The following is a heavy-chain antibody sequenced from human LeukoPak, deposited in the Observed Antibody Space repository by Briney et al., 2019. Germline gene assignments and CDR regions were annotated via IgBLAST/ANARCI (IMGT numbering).Heavy chain of an antibody. J-gene: IGHJ4*02. CDR2: TSGSGGNT. V-gene: IGHV3-23*01. Sequence: GGSLRLSCAASGFTFSSYAMSWFRQAPGKGLEWVSATSGSGGNTYYADSVKGRFTISRDNSKNTLYLQMNSLRAEDTAVYYCARRGESTNYGDYGFDSWGQGTLVTVSS. CDR1: GFTFSSYA. CDR3: ARRGESTNYGDYGFDS. D-gene: IGHD4-17*01.